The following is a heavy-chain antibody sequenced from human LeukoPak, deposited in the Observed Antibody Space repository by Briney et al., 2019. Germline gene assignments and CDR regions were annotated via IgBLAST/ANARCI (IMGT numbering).Heavy chain of an antibody. CDR3: ARGREYYFDY. CDR2: IYTSGST. CDR1: GGSISSGSYY. J-gene: IGHJ4*02. Sequence: SETLSLTCTVSGGSISSGSYYWSWIRQPAGKGLEWIGRIYTSGSTNYNPSLKSRVTISVDTSKNQFSLKLSSVTAADTAVYYCARGREYYFDYWGQGTLVTVSS. V-gene: IGHV4-61*02. D-gene: IGHD3-10*01.